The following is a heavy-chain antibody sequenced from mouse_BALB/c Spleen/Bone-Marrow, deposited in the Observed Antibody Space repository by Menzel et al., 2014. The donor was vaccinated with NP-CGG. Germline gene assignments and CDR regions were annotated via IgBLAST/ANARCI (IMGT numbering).Heavy chain of an antibody. D-gene: IGHD4-1*01. CDR3: TRGRTWDFDY. Sequence: QVHVKQSGAELVKPGASVKLSCKASGYTFTSYYMYWVKQRPGQGLEWIGEINPSNGGTNFNEKFKSRATLTVDKSSSTAHMQLSSLTSEDSAVYYCTRGRTWDFDYWGQGTTLTVSS. CDR1: GYTFTSYY. V-gene: IGHV1S81*02. CDR2: INPSNGGT. J-gene: IGHJ2*01.